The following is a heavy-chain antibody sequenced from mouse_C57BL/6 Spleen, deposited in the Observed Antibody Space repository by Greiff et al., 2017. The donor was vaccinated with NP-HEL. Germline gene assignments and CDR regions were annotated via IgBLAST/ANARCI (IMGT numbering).Heavy chain of an antibody. CDR3: ARPPLYYYGSSYDYAMDY. D-gene: IGHD1-1*01. CDR1: GYTFTSYW. Sequence: QVHVKQPGAELVKPGASVKLSCKASGYTFTSYWMQWVKQRPGQGLEWIGEIDPSDSYTNYNQKFKGKATLTVDTSSSTAYMQLSSLTSEDSAVYYCARPPLYYYGSSYDYAMDYWGQGTSVTVSS. V-gene: IGHV1-50*01. J-gene: IGHJ4*01. CDR2: IDPSDSYT.